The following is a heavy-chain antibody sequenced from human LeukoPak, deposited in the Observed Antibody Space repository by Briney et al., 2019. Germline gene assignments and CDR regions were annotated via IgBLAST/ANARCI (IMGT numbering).Heavy chain of an antibody. Sequence: VKVSRMPSLGSFSSYALSGVRPAPGQGVEWMGRIIPILGVAHYAQKLQGRGTITADKSTSTAYMELSSLRSEDTAVYYCASEWLRNTYDYWGQGTLVTVSS. CDR3: ASEWLRNTYDY. CDR1: LGSFSSYA. CDR2: IIPILGVA. V-gene: IGHV1-69*10. J-gene: IGHJ4*02. D-gene: IGHD5-12*01.